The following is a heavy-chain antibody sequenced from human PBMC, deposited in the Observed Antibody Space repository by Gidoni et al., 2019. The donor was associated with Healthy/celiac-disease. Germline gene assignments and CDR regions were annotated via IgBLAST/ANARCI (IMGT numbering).Heavy chain of an antibody. V-gene: IGHV3-15*01. J-gene: IGHJ6*02. Sequence: EVQLVESGGGLVKPGGSLRLSCAASGFTLSNAWMSWVRQAPGKGLEWVGRIKSKTDGGTTDYAAPVKCRFTISRDDSKNTLYLQMNSLKTEDTAVYYCTTDSSGPYYYYGMDVWGQGTTVTVSS. D-gene: IGHD3-22*01. CDR2: IKSKTDGGTT. CDR3: TTDSSGPYYYYGMDV. CDR1: GFTLSNAW.